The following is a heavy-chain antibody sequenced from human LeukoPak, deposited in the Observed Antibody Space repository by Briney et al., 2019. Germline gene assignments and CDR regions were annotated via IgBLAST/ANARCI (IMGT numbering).Heavy chain of an antibody. J-gene: IGHJ4*02. CDR1: GYSFTTHW. D-gene: IGHD2-2*01. CDR3: VTSSVVPAAKGDY. V-gene: IGHV5-51*01. Sequence: GESLKISCKGSGYSFTTHWIGWVRQLPGKGLEWMRIIYPGDSDTRYSPSFQGQVTISADKSISTAYLQWSSLKASDTAMYYCVTSSVVPAAKGDYWGQGTLVTVSS. CDR2: IYPGDSDT.